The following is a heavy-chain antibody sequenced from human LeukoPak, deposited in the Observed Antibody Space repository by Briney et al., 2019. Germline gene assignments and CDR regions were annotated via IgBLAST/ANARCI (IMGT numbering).Heavy chain of an antibody. V-gene: IGHV3-48*03. CDR2: ISSSGATV. J-gene: IGHJ6*02. CDR3: ARRRHYYDMDV. Sequence: GGSLRLSCAASGFTFSSYEMNWVRQVPGKGLEWVSYISSSGATVYYADSVKGRFTISRDNAKNSLYLQMNSLRAEDTAVYYCARRRHYYDMDVWGQGTTVTVSS. CDR1: GFTFSSYE.